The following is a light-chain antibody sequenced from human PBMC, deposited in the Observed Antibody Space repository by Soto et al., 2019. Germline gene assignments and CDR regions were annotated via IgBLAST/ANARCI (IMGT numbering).Light chain of an antibody. CDR2: GAS. J-gene: IGKJ1*01. V-gene: IGKV3-20*01. CDR3: QQYGISPRWT. CDR1: QSVTSTY. Sequence: EIVLTQSPGTLSLSPGERATLSCRASQSVTSTYLAWYQQKPGQAPRLLIYGASSRATGIPDRFSGSGSGTDFTLTISRLEPEDFAVYYCQQYGISPRWTFGQGTKVDI.